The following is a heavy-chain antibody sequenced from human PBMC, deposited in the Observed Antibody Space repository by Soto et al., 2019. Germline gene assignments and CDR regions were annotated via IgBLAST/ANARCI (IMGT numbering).Heavy chain of an antibody. CDR2: IIPIFGTA. J-gene: IGHJ6*02. Sequence: GASVKVSCKASGGTFSSYAISWVRQAPGQGLEWRGGIIPIFGTANYAQKFQGRVTITADESTSTAYMELSSLRSEDTAVYYCARGNSGYDSFGDPWAPYYYGMDVWGQGTTVTVSS. CDR1: GGTFSSYA. CDR3: ARGNSGYDSFGDPWAPYYYGMDV. V-gene: IGHV1-69*13. D-gene: IGHD5-12*01.